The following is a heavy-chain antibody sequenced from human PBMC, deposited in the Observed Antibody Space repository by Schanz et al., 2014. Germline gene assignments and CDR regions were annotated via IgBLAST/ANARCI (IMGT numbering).Heavy chain of an antibody. CDR1: GFTFSSYA. Sequence: QVQLVESGGGVVQPGRSLRLSCAASGFTFSSYALHWVRQAPGKGLEWVAFVPFDGSQKFYADSVKGRFTISRDNSKNTVYLQMNSLRAEDTAVYYCARKVVATIGGYYDNWGQGTLVTVSS. CDR2: VPFDGSQK. J-gene: IGHJ4*02. D-gene: IGHD5-12*01. CDR3: ARKVVATIGGYYDN. V-gene: IGHV3-30*04.